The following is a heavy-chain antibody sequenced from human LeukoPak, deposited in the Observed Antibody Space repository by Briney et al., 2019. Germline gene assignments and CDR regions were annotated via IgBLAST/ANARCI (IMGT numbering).Heavy chain of an antibody. CDR1: GGSISSYY. Sequence: KPSETPSLPCTGSGGSISSYYWSWIPQPPGKGLEWIGYLYYSGSTNYNPSLKSRVTISVDTSKNQFSLKLSSVTAADTAVYYCARAGGYGGSLAYWGQGALVTVSS. D-gene: IGHD5-18*01. CDR2: LYYSGST. CDR3: ARAGGYGGSLAY. V-gene: IGHV4-59*01. J-gene: IGHJ4*02.